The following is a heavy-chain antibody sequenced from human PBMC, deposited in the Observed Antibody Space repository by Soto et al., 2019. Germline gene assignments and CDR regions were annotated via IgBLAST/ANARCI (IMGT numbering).Heavy chain of an antibody. D-gene: IGHD4-17*01. CDR2: IYWDDDK. V-gene: IGHV2-5*02. Sequence: GSGPTLVNPAQTLRLTCTFSGLSHSTSGVGVGWIRQPPGKALEWLALIYWDDDKRYSPSLKSRLTITKDTSKNQLVLTMTNMEPVDTATYYCALGGDYWGEGGLVFDYWGQGTLVTVSS. CDR3: ALGGDYWGEGGLVFDY. CDR1: GLSHSTSGVG. J-gene: IGHJ4*02.